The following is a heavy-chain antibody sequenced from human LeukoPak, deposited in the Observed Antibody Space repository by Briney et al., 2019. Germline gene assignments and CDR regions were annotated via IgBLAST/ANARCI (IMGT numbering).Heavy chain of an antibody. J-gene: IGHJ4*02. D-gene: IGHD5-12*01. CDR2: ISYDGSNK. CDR3: ATDIVATITVDY. Sequence: PGGSLRLSCAASGFTFTNYGIHWVRQAPGKGLEWVAVISYDGSNKYYADSVRGRFTISRDNSKNTLYLQMNSLRAEDTAVYYCATDIVATITVDYWGQGTLVTVSS. CDR1: GFTFTNYG. V-gene: IGHV3-30*03.